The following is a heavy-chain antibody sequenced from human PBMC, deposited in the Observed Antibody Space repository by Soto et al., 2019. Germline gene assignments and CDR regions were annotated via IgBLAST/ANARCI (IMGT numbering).Heavy chain of an antibody. J-gene: IGHJ6*02. D-gene: IGHD3-3*01. CDR1: GFNFSSYA. Sequence: PGGSLRLSCAASGFNFSSYAMSWVRQAPGKGLEWVSAISGSGGSTYYADSVKGRFTISRDNSKNTLYLQMNSLRAEDTAVYYCAKYGERYYDFWSGYGAPYYYYGMDVWGQGTTVTVSS. V-gene: IGHV3-23*01. CDR3: AKYGERYYDFWSGYGAPYYYYGMDV. CDR2: ISGSGGST.